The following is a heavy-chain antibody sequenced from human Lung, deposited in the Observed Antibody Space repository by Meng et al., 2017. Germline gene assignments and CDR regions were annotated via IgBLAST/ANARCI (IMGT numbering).Heavy chain of an antibody. V-gene: IGHV1-3*01. CDR1: GYTFTNYA. CDR2: ITAGNGNT. Sequence: QVQLVQSRAEVKTPGASVRLSCMASGYTFTNYAIHWVRQAPGQRLEWMGWITAGNGNTKYSQKFQGRVTIIRDTSASTVYMELSSLRSEDTAVYYCARGDQPWPHRFDPWGQGTLVTVSS. CDR3: ARGDQPWPHRFDP. J-gene: IGHJ5*02. D-gene: IGHD6-19*01.